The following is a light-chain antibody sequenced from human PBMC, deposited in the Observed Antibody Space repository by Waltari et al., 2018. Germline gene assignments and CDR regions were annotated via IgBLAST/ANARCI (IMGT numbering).Light chain of an antibody. Sequence: QSALTQPPSASGSLGQSITISCTGISTDVEGYDPFFWYQQHPGKAPKLFSDEVTKRPSGVPGRFAGSKSDNTASLAVSGLQAEDEADYYCSSYAGGSSLMFGGGTKLTVL. CDR1: STDVEGYDP. V-gene: IGLV2-8*01. CDR2: EVT. CDR3: SSYAGGSSLM. J-gene: IGLJ3*02.